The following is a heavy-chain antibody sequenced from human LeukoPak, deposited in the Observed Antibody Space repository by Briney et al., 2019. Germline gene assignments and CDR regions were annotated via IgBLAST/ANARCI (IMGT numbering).Heavy chain of an antibody. Sequence: GGPLRLSCAASGFTFSSYAMHWVRQAPGKGLEYVSAISSNGGSTYYANSVKGRFTISRDNSKNTLYLQMGSLRAEDMAVYYCARDRLQVVTPAIDYWGQGTLVTVSS. V-gene: IGHV3-64*01. D-gene: IGHD4-23*01. CDR3: ARDRLQVVTPAIDY. CDR2: ISSNGGST. CDR1: GFTFSSYA. J-gene: IGHJ4*02.